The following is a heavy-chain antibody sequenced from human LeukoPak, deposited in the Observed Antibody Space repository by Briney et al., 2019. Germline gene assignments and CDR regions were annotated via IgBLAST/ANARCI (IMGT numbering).Heavy chain of an antibody. CDR2: IYHSGST. CDR1: GGSISSGGYS. J-gene: IGHJ6*02. V-gene: IGHV4-30-2*01. D-gene: IGHD6-19*01. CDR3: ARSIAVAGSYYYYGMDV. Sequence: SQTLSLTCAVSGGSISSGGYSWSWIRQPPGKGLEWIGYIYHSGSTYYNPSLKSRVTISVDTSKNQFSLKLSSVTAADTAVYYCARSIAVAGSYYYYGMDVWGQGTTVTVSS.